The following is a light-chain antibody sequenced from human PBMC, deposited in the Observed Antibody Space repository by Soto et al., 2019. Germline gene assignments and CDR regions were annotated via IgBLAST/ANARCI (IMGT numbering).Light chain of an antibody. J-gene: IGKJ1*01. CDR3: QNHNSAPRT. V-gene: IGKV1-27*01. CDR2: AAS. CDR1: QGISND. Sequence: DIQMTQSPSSLSASIGDRVTISCRASQGISNDLAWYQQKPGKVPYLLIYAASTSHSGVPSRFRGSGSGTDFTLTISSLQPEDVATYYCQNHNSAPRTFGQGTKVDIK.